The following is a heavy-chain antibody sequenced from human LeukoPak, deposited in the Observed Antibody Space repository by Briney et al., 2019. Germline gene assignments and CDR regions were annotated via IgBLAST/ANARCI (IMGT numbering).Heavy chain of an antibody. V-gene: IGHV3-20*04. CDR2: INWNGGST. CDR3: ARAVYYDSSGYYLDY. Sequence: PGGSLRLSCAASGFTLDDYGMSWVRQAPGKGLEWVSGINWNGGSTGYADSVKGRFTISRDNAKNSLYLQMNSLRAEDTALYYCARAVYYDSSGYYLDYWGQGTLVTVSS. CDR1: GFTLDDYG. D-gene: IGHD3-22*01. J-gene: IGHJ4*02.